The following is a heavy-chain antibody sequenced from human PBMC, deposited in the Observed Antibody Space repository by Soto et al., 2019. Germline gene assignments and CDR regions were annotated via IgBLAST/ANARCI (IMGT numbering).Heavy chain of an antibody. J-gene: IGHJ4*02. Sequence: SVKVSCKAAGGTFSSSAISWVRQAPGQGLEWMGGIIPIFGTANYAQKFQGRVTITADKSTSTAYMELSSLRSEDTAVYYCAIDLGGYSYGYYLGYRGQGTLVTLST. CDR1: GGTFSSSA. CDR3: AIDLGGYSYGYYLGY. D-gene: IGHD5-18*01. CDR2: IIPIFGTA. V-gene: IGHV1-69*06.